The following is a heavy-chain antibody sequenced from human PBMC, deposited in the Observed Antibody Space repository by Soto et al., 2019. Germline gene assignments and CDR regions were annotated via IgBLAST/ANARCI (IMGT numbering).Heavy chain of an antibody. CDR2: IFWDDDK. CDR1: GFSLSSSGVS. CDR3: AHRLGEFGSRLAFDY. V-gene: IGHV2-5*02. Sequence: QVTLKESGPTLVKPTQTLTLTCTFSGFSLSSSGVSVGWIRQPPGKALEWLALIFWDDDKRYSPSLKSRLTTPKDPSGNQVVLTLTDMDPVDTATYYCAHRLGEFGSRLAFDYWGQGTLVTVSS. J-gene: IGHJ4*02. D-gene: IGHD3-16*01.